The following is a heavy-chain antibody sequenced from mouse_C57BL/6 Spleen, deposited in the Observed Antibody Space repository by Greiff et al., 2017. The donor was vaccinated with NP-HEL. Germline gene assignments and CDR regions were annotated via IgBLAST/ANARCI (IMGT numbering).Heavy chain of an antibody. D-gene: IGHD1-1*01. J-gene: IGHJ3*01. V-gene: IGHV1-82*01. Sequence: QVQLQQSGPELVKPGASVKISCKASGYAFSSSWMNWVKQRPGKGLEWIGRIYPGDGDTNYNGKFKGKATLTADKSSSTAYMQLSSLTSEDSAVYFCARSHDFYGSPFAYWGQGTLVTVSA. CDR1: GYAFSSSW. CDR3: ARSHDFYGSPFAY. CDR2: IYPGDGDT.